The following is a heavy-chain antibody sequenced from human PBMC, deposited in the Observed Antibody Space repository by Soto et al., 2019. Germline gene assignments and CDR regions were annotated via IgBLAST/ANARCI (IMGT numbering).Heavy chain of an antibody. V-gene: IGHV4-39*01. J-gene: IGHJ4*02. CDR1: GGSISSSSYY. Sequence: SETLSLTCTVSGGSISSSSYYWGWIRQPPGKGLEWIGSIYYSGSTYYNPSLKSRVTISVDTSKNQFSLKLSSVTAADTAVYYCARQKVPAAKLDYWGQGTLVTVSS. D-gene: IGHD2-2*01. CDR3: ARQKVPAAKLDY. CDR2: IYYSGST.